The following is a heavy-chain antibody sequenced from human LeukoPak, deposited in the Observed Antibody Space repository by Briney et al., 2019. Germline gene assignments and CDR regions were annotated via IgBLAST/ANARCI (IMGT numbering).Heavy chain of an antibody. CDR3: AKDKGGGYSGYDWGIFDY. D-gene: IGHD5-12*01. J-gene: IGHJ4*02. CDR2: ISSSSSYI. Sequence: PGGSLRLSCAASGFTFSSYSMNWVRQAPGKGLEWVSSISSSSSYIYYADSVKGRFTISRDNAKNSLYLQMNSLRAEDTAVYYCAKDKGGGYSGYDWGIFDYWGQGTLVTVSS. CDR1: GFTFSSYS. V-gene: IGHV3-21*04.